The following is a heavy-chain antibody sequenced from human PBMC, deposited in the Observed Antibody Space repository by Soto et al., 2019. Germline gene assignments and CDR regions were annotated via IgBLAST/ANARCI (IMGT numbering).Heavy chain of an antibody. V-gene: IGHV3-72*01. CDR2: SRDKAHSHTT. CDR1: GFTFSDHY. CDR3: ARGVVSTGYFDY. D-gene: IGHD5-12*01. Sequence: EVQLAESGGGLVQPGGSLRLSCAASGFTFSDHYMDWVRQAPGKGLEWVGRSRDKAHSHTTEYAASVKGRFTISRGDSENSLYLQMNSLKTEDTAVYYCARGVVSTGYFDYWGQGTLVTGSS. J-gene: IGHJ4*02.